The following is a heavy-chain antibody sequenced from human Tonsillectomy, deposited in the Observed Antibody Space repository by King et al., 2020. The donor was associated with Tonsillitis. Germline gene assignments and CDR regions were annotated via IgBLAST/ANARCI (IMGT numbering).Heavy chain of an antibody. Sequence: QLQESGPGLVKPSQTLSLTCTVSGGSISSGGYYWSWIRQHPGKGLEWIGHIYYSGTTYYNPSLKSRIALSVETSKNQFSLKLSSVTAADTAVYYCALYCSGGSCFSAFDYWGQGTVVTVSS. D-gene: IGHD2-15*01. J-gene: IGHJ4*02. CDR2: IYYSGTT. CDR3: ALYCSGGSCFSAFDY. V-gene: IGHV4-31*03. CDR1: GGSISSGGYY.